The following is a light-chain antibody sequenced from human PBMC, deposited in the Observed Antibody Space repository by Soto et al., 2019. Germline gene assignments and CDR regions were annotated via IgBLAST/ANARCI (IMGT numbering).Light chain of an antibody. CDR3: QSYESSSLSGFV. J-gene: IGLJ1*01. CDR2: EDN. Sequence: NFMLTQPHSVSESPGKTVTISCTGSSGSIASNYVQWYQQRPGSAPTTVIYEDNQRPSGVPDRFSGSIDSSSNSASLTISGLKTEDEADYYCQSYESSSLSGFVFGSGTKLTVL. V-gene: IGLV6-57*02. CDR1: SGSIASNY.